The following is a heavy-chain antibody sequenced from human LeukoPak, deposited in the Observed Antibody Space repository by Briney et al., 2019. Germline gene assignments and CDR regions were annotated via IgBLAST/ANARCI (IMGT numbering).Heavy chain of an antibody. CDR2: IYHSGST. CDR1: GYSISSGYY. V-gene: IGHV4-38-2*02. CDR3: ARDSSYGSGSYFYNWFDP. J-gene: IGHJ5*02. Sequence: TSETLSLTCAVSGYSISSGYYWGWIRQPPGKGLEWIGSIYHSGSTYYNPSLKSRVTISVDTSKNQFSLKLSSVTVADTAVYYCARDSSYGSGSYFYNWFDPWGQGTLVTVSS. D-gene: IGHD3-10*01.